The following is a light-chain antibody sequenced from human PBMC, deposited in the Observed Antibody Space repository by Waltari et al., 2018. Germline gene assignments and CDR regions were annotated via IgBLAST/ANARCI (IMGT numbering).Light chain of an antibody. CDR3: QQSYSVPRT. CDR2: GAS. Sequence: DIQITQSPSSLPTSVGVRVTITCRASQDIRNYLNWYQQQPGRAPKLLIYGASNLQSGVPSRFSGSGSVTDYTLTISNLQPEDSATYDCQQSYSVPRTFGLGTKVEIK. J-gene: IGKJ1*01. V-gene: IGKV1-39*01. CDR1: QDIRNY.